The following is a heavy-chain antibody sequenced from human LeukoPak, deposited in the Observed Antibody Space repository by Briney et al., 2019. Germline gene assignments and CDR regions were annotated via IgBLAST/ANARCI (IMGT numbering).Heavy chain of an antibody. CDR2: INHRGST. J-gene: IGHJ4*02. CDR3: ASQDVY. V-gene: IGHV4-34*01. Sequence: SETLSLTCAVYGCSFSGYYWSWVRQPPGKGLEWHGEINHRGSTNYNPSRKSPVTISVDTSKSQCALKLSSVTAADTAVYCCASQDVYWGQGTLVTVSS. CDR1: GCSFSGYY.